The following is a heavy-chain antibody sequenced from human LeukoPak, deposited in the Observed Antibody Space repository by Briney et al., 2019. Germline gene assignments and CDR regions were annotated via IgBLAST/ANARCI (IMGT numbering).Heavy chain of an antibody. J-gene: IGHJ3*02. CDR3: ARGTPGALDRGGDI. V-gene: IGHV1-69*02. CDR1: GGTFSSYT. CDR2: IIPILGIA. Sequence: ASVKVSCKASGGTFSSYTISWVRQAPGQGLEWMGRIIPILGIANYAQKFQGRVTITADKSTSTAYMERSSLRYEDTAVYSCARGTPGALDRGGDIWGQGTMVTVSS. D-gene: IGHD1-1*01.